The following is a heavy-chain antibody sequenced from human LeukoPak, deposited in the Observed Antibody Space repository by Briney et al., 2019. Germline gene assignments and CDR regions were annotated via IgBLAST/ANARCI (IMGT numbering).Heavy chain of an antibody. J-gene: IGHJ4*02. D-gene: IGHD5-18*01. CDR2: INHSGST. CDR3: ARTDRLVGYTYGYFDY. V-gene: IGHV4-34*01. CDR1: GFTFSSYW. Sequence: GSLRLSCAASGFTFSSYWMRWVRQPPGKGLEWIGEINHSGSTSYNPSLKSRVTISVDTSKNQLSLKLSSVTAADTAVYYCARTDRLVGYTYGYFDYWGQGTLVTVSS.